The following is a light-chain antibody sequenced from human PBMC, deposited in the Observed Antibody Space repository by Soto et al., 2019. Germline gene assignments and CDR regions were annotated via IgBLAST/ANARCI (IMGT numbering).Light chain of an antibody. CDR2: VAS. Sequence: EVVLTQSPGTLSLSPGERATLSCRASQGVTTAYLPGYQHNQGQAPRPPLYVASNRASGIPDRLSGSGSGTDFTHTISRLEPEDFAVYSCQQYGASPLFTFGPGTKVDLK. CDR3: QQYGASPLFT. CDR1: QGVTTAY. J-gene: IGKJ3*01. V-gene: IGKV3-20*01.